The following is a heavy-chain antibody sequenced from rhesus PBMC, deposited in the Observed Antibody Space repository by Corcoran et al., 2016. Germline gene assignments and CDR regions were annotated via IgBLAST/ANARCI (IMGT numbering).Heavy chain of an antibody. J-gene: IGHJ1*01. Sequence: QVQLQESGPGLVKPSETLSLTCAVSGGSVSSSNWWSWIRQPPGKGLEWIGYISASSGSTYYNLSLKSRVTISTDTSKNQFSLKLSSVTAADTAVYYCARVPGYFEFWGQGALVTVSS. CDR2: ISASSGST. CDR1: GGSVSSSNW. V-gene: IGHV4-65*01. CDR3: ARVPGYFEF.